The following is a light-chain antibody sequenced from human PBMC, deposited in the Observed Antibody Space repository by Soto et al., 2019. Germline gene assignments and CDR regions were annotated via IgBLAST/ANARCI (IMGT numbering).Light chain of an antibody. CDR2: AAS. CDR3: QQYNNWPQT. V-gene: IGKV1-39*01. J-gene: IGKJ1*01. CDR1: QSISNY. Sequence: DIQMTQSPFSLSASVGDRVTITCRASQSISNYLNWYQQRPGKAPKLLIYAASNLQSGVPSRFSGSGSGTEFTLTISSLQSEDFAVYYCQQYNNWPQTFGQGTKVDIK.